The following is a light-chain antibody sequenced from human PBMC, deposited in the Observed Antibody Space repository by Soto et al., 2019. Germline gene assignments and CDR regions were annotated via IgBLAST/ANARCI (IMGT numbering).Light chain of an antibody. Sequence: QSALTQPASVSGSPGQSITISCTGTSSDVGGYNYVSWYQQHPGKAPKLMIYEVSNRPSGVSNRFSGSKSGNTASLTISGLQAEDEADYYCSSYTSSSTPYYVFGTGTKLTLL. J-gene: IGLJ1*01. CDR2: EVS. V-gene: IGLV2-14*01. CDR3: SSYTSSSTPYYV. CDR1: SSDVGGYNY.